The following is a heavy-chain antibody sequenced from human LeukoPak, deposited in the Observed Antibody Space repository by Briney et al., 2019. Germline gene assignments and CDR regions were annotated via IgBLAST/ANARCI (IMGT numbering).Heavy chain of an antibody. Sequence: QPGRSLRLSCAASGFTFSTYPMHWVRQAPGKGLEWVAAISYDGTKKFYADSVKGRFTISRDNPKNTLYLQMNSLRAEDTAVYYCAKSYDSGWYVSDYWGQGTLVTVSS. CDR3: AKSYDSGWYVSDY. D-gene: IGHD6-19*01. J-gene: IGHJ4*02. V-gene: IGHV3-30*18. CDR2: ISYDGTKK. CDR1: GFTFSTYP.